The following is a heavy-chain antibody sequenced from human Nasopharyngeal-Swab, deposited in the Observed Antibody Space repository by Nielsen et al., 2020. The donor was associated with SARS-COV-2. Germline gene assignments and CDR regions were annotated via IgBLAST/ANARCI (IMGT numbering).Heavy chain of an antibody. V-gene: IGHV3-33*06. D-gene: IGHD5-24*01. CDR3: AKGGGYNLGDY. Sequence: GGSLRLSCAASGFTFSSYGMHWVRQAPGKGLEWVAVIWYDGSNKYYADSVKGRFTISRDNSKNTLYLQMNSLRHEDTAVYYCAKGGGYNLGDYWGQGSLVTVSS. CDR1: GFTFSSYG. J-gene: IGHJ4*02. CDR2: IWYDGSNK.